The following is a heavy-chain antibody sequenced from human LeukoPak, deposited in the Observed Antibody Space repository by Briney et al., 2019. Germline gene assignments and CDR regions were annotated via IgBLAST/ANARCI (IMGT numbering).Heavy chain of an antibody. J-gene: IGHJ3*01. D-gene: IGHD3-22*01. CDR1: GSRFSAYW. V-gene: IGHV5-51*01. CDR3: ARPNITSYYDSRGYDAFDV. Sequence: GESLQISCKGSGSRFSAYWIAWVRQLPGKGLEWMGIIYPDDSDTRYSPSFQGQVTISADKSVSTAYLQWSSLKASDTAMYFCARPNITSYYDSRGYDAFDVWGQGTIVTVSS. CDR2: IYPDDSDT.